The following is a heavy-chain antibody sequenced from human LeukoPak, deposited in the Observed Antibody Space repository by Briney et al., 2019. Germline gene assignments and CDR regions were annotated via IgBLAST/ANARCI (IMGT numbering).Heavy chain of an antibody. J-gene: IGHJ4*02. V-gene: IGHV4-34*01. CDR1: AGSFSGYY. CDR2: INHSGST. CDR3: ARVPIRSYDPFDY. D-gene: IGHD1-26*01. Sequence: SETLSLTCAVYAGSFSGYYWSWIRQPPGKGLEWIGEINHSGSTNYNPSLNSRGTISVDTSKNPFSLKLSSVTAADTAVYYCARVPIRSYDPFDYWGQGTLVTVSS.